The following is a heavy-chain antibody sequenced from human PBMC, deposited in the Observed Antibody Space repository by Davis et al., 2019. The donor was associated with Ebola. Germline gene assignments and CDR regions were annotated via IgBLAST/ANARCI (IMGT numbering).Heavy chain of an antibody. CDR2: IYWDDDK. CDR3: AHAELTDNYYYFFMDV. D-gene: IGHD1-14*01. CDR1: GFSLNTRGVG. J-gene: IGHJ6*02. Sequence: SGPTLVKPTQTLSLTCTFSGFSLNTRGVGVSWIRRPPGKALEWLALIYWDDDKRYSPSVESRVTITKDSSKNQVVLTMTNVDPVDTATYYCAHAELTDNYYYFFMDVWGQGTTVTVSS. V-gene: IGHV2-5*02.